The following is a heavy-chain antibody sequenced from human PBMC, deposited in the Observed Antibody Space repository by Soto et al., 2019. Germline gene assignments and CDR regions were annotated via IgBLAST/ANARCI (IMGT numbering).Heavy chain of an antibody. D-gene: IGHD3-10*01. CDR1: GFTFSSYW. Sequence: RLSCAASGFTFSSYWMSWVRQAPGKGLEWVANIKQDGSEKYYVDSVKGRFTISRDNAKNSLYLQMNSLRAEDTAVYYCAREGMVPAFCIWGQGTMVTVS. CDR3: AREGMVPAFCI. V-gene: IGHV3-7*01. CDR2: IKQDGSEK. J-gene: IGHJ3*02.